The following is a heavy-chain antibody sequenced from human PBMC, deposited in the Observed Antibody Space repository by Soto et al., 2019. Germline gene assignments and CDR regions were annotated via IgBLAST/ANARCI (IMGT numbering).Heavy chain of an antibody. Sequence: PXGSLRLSCAASGFTLSSYAMSWVRQAPGKGLEWVSTFSGTGGYTYYADSVKGRFTISRDDSKNTLFLHMNSLRAADTAVYYCARGQRALITYGPFDPWGQGTLVTVSS. CDR3: ARGQRALITYGPFDP. J-gene: IGHJ5*02. V-gene: IGHV3-23*01. CDR1: GFTLSSYA. CDR2: FSGTGGYT. D-gene: IGHD4-17*01.